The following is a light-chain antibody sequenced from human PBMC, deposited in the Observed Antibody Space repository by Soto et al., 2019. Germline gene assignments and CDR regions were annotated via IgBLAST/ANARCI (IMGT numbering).Light chain of an antibody. CDR2: VAS. J-gene: IGKJ4*01. CDR3: QQYNVLPLT. Sequence: EIVMTQSPVTLSVSPGDRATLSCRASQSVNSNLAWYQHKPGQTPKLLIYVASTRAPGIPARFSGSGAGTEFTPIISSLQSEDFAGYYWQQYNVLPLTFGGGTKVEFK. CDR1: QSVNSN. V-gene: IGKV3-15*01.